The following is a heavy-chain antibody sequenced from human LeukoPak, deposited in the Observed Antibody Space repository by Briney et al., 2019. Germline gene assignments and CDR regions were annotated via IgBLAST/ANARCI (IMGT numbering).Heavy chain of an antibody. Sequence: GGSLRLYCAASGFTFSDYYMSWIRQAPGKGLEGDSYISSSSSYSNYADSVKGRFAISRDNAKNSLYMQMNSLRAEDTAVYYCARANIVVVTAIQKSCYFDYWGQGTLVTVSS. CDR3: ARANIVVVTAIQKSCYFDY. CDR1: GFTFSDYY. J-gene: IGHJ4*02. V-gene: IGHV3-11*06. D-gene: IGHD2-21*02. CDR2: ISSSSSYS.